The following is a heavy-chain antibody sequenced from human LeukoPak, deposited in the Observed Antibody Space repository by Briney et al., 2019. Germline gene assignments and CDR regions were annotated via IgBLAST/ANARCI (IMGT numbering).Heavy chain of an antibody. V-gene: IGHV3-30-3*01. D-gene: IGHD1-26*01. CDR1: GFTFSSYA. Sequence: AGGSLRLSCTASGFTFSSYAMHWVRQAPGKGLEWVAVISYDGSNKHYADSVKGRFTISRDNSKNTLYLQMNSLRAEDTAVYYCASTDIVGATSPSYYYYGMDVWGQGTTVTVSS. CDR2: ISYDGSNK. CDR3: ASTDIVGATSPSYYYYGMDV. J-gene: IGHJ6*02.